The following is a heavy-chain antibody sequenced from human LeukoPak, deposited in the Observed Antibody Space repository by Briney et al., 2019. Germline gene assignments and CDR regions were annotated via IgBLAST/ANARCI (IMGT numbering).Heavy chain of an antibody. Sequence: GSLRLSCAASGFTFSNYSMNWVRQPPGKGLEWIGSLSYSRNTYNNPSLKSRVSISVDTSKTQFSLRLSSVTAADTAVYYCMRVPDILWGQGTLVTVSS. CDR1: GFTFSNYS. J-gene: IGHJ4*02. V-gene: IGHV4-39*07. D-gene: IGHD1-14*01. CDR2: LSYSRNT. CDR3: MRVPDIL.